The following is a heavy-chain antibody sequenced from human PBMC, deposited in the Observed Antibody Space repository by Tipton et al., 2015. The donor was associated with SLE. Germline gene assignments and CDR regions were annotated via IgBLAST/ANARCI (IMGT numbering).Heavy chain of an antibody. CDR1: GYSFTSYW. V-gene: IGHV5-10-1*01. Sequence: VQLVQSGAEVKKPGESLTISCKGSGYSFTSYWISWVRQVPGKGLEWMGRIDPSDSYTYSGPFLQGHVTISSDQSITTAYLQWTSLKASDTAIYHCARREISGNSGDAFDVWGQGKIVTVSS. CDR3: ARREISGNSGDAFDV. D-gene: IGHD4-23*01. J-gene: IGHJ3*01. CDR2: IDPSDSYT.